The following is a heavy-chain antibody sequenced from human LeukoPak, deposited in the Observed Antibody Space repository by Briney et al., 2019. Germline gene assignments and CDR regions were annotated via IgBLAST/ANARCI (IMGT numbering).Heavy chain of an antibody. CDR3: AREARYCESSSCDYFDS. D-gene: IGHD2/OR15-2a*01. Sequence: PGGSLRLSCAASGFSFSDFSMNWVRQAPGKGLEDISYIRTDSKTIWYADSVKGRFTISRDNAKNSLYLQMNSLRVEDTAVYYCAREARYCESSSCDYFDSWGQGTLVTVSS. V-gene: IGHV3-48*01. CDR1: GFSFSDFS. J-gene: IGHJ4*02. CDR2: IRTDSKTI.